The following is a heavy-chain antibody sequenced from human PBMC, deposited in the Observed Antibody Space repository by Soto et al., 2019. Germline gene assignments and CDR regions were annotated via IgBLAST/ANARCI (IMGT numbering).Heavy chain of an antibody. D-gene: IGHD6-19*01. J-gene: IGHJ4*02. CDR2: ITTKSQGGTT. V-gene: IGHV3-15*01. CDR1: GFTLSNVW. CDR3: AVIAVSHTGDY. Sequence: EVQLVESGGGLVKPGESLRLSCAASGFTLSNVWMNWVRQAPGKGLEWVARITTKSQGGTTDYAAPVKGRFIISRDESKNMLYLQMNSLKTEDTGVYYCAVIAVSHTGDYWGQGTLVTVSS.